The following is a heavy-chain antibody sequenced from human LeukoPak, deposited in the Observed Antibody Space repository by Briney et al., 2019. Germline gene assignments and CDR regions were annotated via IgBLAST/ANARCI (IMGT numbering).Heavy chain of an antibody. J-gene: IGHJ6*02. CDR3: ALARSEYHYGMDV. CDR1: GDSVSSISVA. Sequence: SQTLSLTCAISGDSVSSISVAWNWIRQSPSRGLEWLGRTYYRAKWYYEYAVSVKGRININPDPSKNQFSLQLNSVTPEDTAVYYCALARSEYHYGMDVWGQGTTVTVSS. V-gene: IGHV6-1*01. CDR2: TYYRAKWYY.